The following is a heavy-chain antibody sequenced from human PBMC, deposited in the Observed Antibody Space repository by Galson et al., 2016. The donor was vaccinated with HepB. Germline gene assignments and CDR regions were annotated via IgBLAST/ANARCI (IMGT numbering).Heavy chain of an antibody. V-gene: IGHV4-59*01. D-gene: IGHD3-3*01. Sequence: SEPLSLTCTVSHDSISNYYWSWIRQPPGEGLEWIGYIHYSGRTNYSPSLKRRISISVDTSKNQFSLKLSSVTAADTAVYHCARGAPFLEWLLAGTYTYAMDVWGQGTTVTVSS. J-gene: IGHJ6*02. CDR3: ARGAPFLEWLLAGTYTYAMDV. CDR1: HDSISNYY. CDR2: IHYSGRT.